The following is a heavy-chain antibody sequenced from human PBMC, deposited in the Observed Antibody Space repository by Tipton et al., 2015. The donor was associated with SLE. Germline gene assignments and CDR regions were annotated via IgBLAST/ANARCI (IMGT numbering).Heavy chain of an antibody. D-gene: IGHD3-22*01. V-gene: IGHV4-34*01. CDR3: ARAEAYYDSSGYYPDY. Sequence: TLSLTCAVYGGSFSGYYWSWIRQPPGKGLEWIGEINHSGSTNYNPSLKSRVTISVDTSKNQFSLKLSSVTAADTAVYYCARAEAYYDSSGYYPDYWGQGTLVTVSS. J-gene: IGHJ4*02. CDR1: GGSFSGYY. CDR2: INHSGST.